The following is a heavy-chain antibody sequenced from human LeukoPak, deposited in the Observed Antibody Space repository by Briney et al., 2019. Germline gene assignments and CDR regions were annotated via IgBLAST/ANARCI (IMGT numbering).Heavy chain of an antibody. D-gene: IGHD2-2*01. Sequence: GGSLRLSCDASGFTFSSYWMSWVRQAPGKGLEWVANIKQDASEKYYADSVKGRFTISRDNAKNSLYLQMNSLRAEDTAVYYCTRGGNANFDCWGQGTLVTVSS. CDR2: IKQDASEK. V-gene: IGHV3-7*04. CDR3: TRGGNANFDC. CDR1: GFTFSSYW. J-gene: IGHJ4*02.